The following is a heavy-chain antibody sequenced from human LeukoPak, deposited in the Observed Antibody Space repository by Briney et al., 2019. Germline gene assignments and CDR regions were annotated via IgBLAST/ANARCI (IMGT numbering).Heavy chain of an antibody. CDR3: ARGPGIAVAPLQH. J-gene: IGHJ1*01. CDR1: GFTFGSYT. V-gene: IGHV3-21*01. CDR2: IISSGSYI. D-gene: IGHD6-19*01. Sequence: GGSLRLSCAASGFTFGSYTMNWVRQAPGKGLEWVSSIISSGSYIYYADSVKGRFTISRDNAKNSLSLQMNSLRAEDTAVYYCARGPGIAVAPLQHWGQGTLVTVSS.